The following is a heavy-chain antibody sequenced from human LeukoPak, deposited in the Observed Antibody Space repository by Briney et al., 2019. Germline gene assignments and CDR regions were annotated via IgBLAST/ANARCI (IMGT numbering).Heavy chain of an antibody. D-gene: IGHD1-14*01. CDR1: GGSISSYY. J-gene: IGHJ4*02. CDR3: ARNRVTTYYFDY. V-gene: IGHV4-59*01. Sequence: SETLSLTCTVSGGSISSYYWSWIRQPPGKGLEWIGYIYYSGSTNYNPSLKSRVTISVDTSKNQFSLKLSSVTAADTPVYYCARNRVTTYYFDYWGQGTLVTVSS. CDR2: IYYSGST.